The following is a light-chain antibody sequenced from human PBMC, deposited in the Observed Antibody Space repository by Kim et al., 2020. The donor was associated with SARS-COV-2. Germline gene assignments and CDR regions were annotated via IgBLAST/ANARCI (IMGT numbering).Light chain of an antibody. CDR2: AAS. CDR3: QQADTFPFT. J-gene: IGKJ2*01. V-gene: IGKV1-12*01. CDR1: QGITTF. Sequence: SASGGERVTITCRARQGITTFLAWYQQRPGKAPKLLIYAASSLHSGVPSRFSGSGSGTHFTLTISSLQPEDFGTYYCQQADTFPFTFGQGTKLEI.